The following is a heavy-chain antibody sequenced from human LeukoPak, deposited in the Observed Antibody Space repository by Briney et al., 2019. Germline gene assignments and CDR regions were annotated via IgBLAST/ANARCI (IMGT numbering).Heavy chain of an antibody. Sequence: GGSLRLACAASGFTFSSYSMNWVRQAPGKGLEWVSSISSSSSYIYYADSVKGRFTISRDNAKNSLYLQMNSLRAEDTAVYYCARSVVPAADTNNYYYYYMDVWGKGTTVTVSS. V-gene: IGHV3-21*01. J-gene: IGHJ6*03. CDR1: GFTFSSYS. D-gene: IGHD2-2*01. CDR3: ARSVVPAADTNNYYYYYMDV. CDR2: ISSSSSYI.